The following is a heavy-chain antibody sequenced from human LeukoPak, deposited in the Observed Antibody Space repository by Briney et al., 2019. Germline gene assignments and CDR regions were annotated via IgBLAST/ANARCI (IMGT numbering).Heavy chain of an antibody. J-gene: IGHJ4*02. CDR3: ARDRQTYYYDSSGCDY. V-gene: IGHV3-33*01. CDR2: IWYDGSNK. Sequence: GGSLRLSCAASGFTFSSYGMHWVRQAPGKGLEWVAVIWYDGSNKYYADSVKGRFTISRDNSRNTLYLQMNSLRAEDTAVYYCARDRQTYYYDSSGCDYWGQGTLVTVSS. CDR1: GFTFSSYG. D-gene: IGHD3-22*01.